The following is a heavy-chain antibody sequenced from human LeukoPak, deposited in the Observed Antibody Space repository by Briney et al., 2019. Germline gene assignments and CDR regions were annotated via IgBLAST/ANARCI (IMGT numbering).Heavy chain of an antibody. CDR3: VVSCMFY. CDR2: INPGNSDT. V-gene: IGHV5-51*01. CDR1: GYGFTSYW. D-gene: IGHD5/OR15-5a*01. J-gene: IGHJ4*02. Sequence: ESLQISCKGFGYGFTSYWIGWVRRMPAKGLEWMGIINPGNSDTRYSPSLKGQVTISADTSISPSYLQWSSLKASDTAMYYCVVSCMFYWGQGTLVIVSS.